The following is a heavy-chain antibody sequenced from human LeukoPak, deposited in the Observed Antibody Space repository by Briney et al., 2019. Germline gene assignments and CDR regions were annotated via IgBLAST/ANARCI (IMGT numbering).Heavy chain of an antibody. CDR3: AQQLGYCTRGSCYFTY. J-gene: IGHJ4*02. D-gene: IGHD2-15*01. Sequence: GGSLRLSCAASGFTFTNYWISWVRQAPGKGLEWVSAINDSGDSTFYADSVKGRFTISRDNSKNTLYLQMNSLRAEDTAVYYCAQQLGYCTRGSCYFTYWGQGILVTVSS. CDR2: INDSGDST. CDR1: GFTFTNYW. V-gene: IGHV3-23*01.